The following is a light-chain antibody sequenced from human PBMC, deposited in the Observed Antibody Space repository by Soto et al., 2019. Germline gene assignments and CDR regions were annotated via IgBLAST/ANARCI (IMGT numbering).Light chain of an antibody. CDR2: GVS. CDR3: QHYGASPRT. CDR1: QTITSTH. Sequence: EIVLTQSPGTLSLFPGERATLSCRASQTITSTHLAWYQQKPGQAPRLLIYGVSNRASGFPDRVSGSGSGTDFTLTISGLEPDDFAVYYCQHYGASPRTFGRGPKVEI. V-gene: IGKV3-20*01. J-gene: IGKJ1*01.